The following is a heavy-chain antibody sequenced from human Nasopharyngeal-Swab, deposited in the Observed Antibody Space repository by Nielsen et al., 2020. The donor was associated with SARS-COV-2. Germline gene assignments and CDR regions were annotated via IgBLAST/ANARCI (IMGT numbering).Heavy chain of an antibody. CDR2: ISSSSSYI. J-gene: IGHJ6*03. CDR1: GFTFSSYS. CDR3: ARVVPAAIDYYYYMDV. Sequence: GESLKISCAAPGFTFSSYSMNWVRQAPGKGLEWVSSISSSSSYIYYADSVKGRFTISRDNAKNSLYLQMNSLRAEDTAVYYCARVVPAAIDYYYYMDVWGKGATVTVSS. V-gene: IGHV3-21*01. D-gene: IGHD2-2*02.